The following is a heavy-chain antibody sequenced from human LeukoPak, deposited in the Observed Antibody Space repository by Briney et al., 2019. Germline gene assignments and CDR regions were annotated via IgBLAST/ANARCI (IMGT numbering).Heavy chain of an antibody. J-gene: IGHJ4*02. CDR3: ASRNRPSYYYDSSGYYWDY. CDR2: INPNSGGT. Sequence: GASVKVSCKASGYTFTGYYMHWVRQTPGQGLEWMGWINPNSGGTNYAQKFQGRVTMTRDTSISTAYMELSRLRSDDTAGYYCASRNRPSYYYDSSGYYWDYWGQGTLVTVSS. D-gene: IGHD3-22*01. V-gene: IGHV1-2*02. CDR1: GYTFTGYY.